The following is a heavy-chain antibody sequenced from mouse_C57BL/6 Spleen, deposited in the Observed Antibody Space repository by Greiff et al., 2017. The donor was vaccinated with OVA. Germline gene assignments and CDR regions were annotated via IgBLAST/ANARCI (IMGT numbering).Heavy chain of an antibody. CDR2: IVPGNGNT. V-gene: IGHV14-3*01. Sequence: VQLQQSVAELVKPGASVKLSCTASGFTFTSSWINWVKQRPEQGLEWIGKIVPGNGNTNYTEKFKGKATITAETSSNTAYLQLSSLTSEDSAIYYCARADYGKDWGFADWGTGTTVTVSA. J-gene: IGHJ1*03. CDR3: ARADYGKDWGFAD. D-gene: IGHD2-1*01. CDR1: GFTFTSSW.